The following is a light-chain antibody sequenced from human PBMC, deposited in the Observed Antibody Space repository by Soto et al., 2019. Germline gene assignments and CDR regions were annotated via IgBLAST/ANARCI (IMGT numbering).Light chain of an antibody. CDR1: SSDVGGYDY. CDR3: SSYTRSSTLV. J-gene: IGLJ2*01. V-gene: IGLV2-14*01. CDR2: EVS. Sequence: QSVLTQPASVSGSPGHSITISCTGTSSDVGGYDYVSWYQQHPGKAPKLMIYEVSNRPSGVSNRFSGSKSGTTASLTISGLQAEDEADYYCSSYTRSSTLVFGGGTQLTVL.